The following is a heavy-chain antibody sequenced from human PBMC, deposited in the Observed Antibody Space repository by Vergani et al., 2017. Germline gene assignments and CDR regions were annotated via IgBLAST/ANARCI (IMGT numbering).Heavy chain of an antibody. CDR1: GYTFTGYY. Sequence: QVQLVQSGAEVKKPGASVKVSCKASGYTFTGYYMHWVRQAPGQGLEWMGWINPNSGGTNYEQKFQGWVTMTRDTSMSTAYMELSRMRSDDTAVNYCARDXNKFLMFGGDRSRYYFDCWGQGTLVTVSS. D-gene: IGHD2-21*01. CDR2: INPNSGGT. CDR3: ARDXNKFLMFGGDRSRYYFDC. J-gene: IGHJ4*02. V-gene: IGHV1-2*04.